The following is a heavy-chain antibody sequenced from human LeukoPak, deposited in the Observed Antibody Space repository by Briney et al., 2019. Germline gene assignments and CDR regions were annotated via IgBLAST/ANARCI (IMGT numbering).Heavy chain of an antibody. CDR3: ARATSAFCSSTSCYGADV. CDR2: ISSSSFSI. CDR1: GFTFSSYS. D-gene: IGHD2-2*01. V-gene: IGHV3-21*01. Sequence: RGSLRLSCAASGFTFSSYSMSWVRQAPGKGLERVSSISSSSFSIYYADSVKGRFTVSRDNVKNSLFLQMTSLRAEDTAVYYCARATSAFCSSTSCYGADVWGKGATVTVSS. J-gene: IGHJ6*04.